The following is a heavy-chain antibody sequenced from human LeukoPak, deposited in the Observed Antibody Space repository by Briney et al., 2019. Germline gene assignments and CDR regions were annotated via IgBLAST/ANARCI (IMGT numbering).Heavy chain of an antibody. D-gene: IGHD6-13*01. Sequence: SETLSLTCSVAGDCINYPWTWIRQPPGKGLEWIGDVYNSGTTSYNPPLTGRATISVDRSKNHLSLRLTSVTAADTAVYYCARLSRIAAAGAYDYHSLDVWGQGTTVTVSS. CDR1: GDCINYP. V-gene: IGHV4-59*13. CDR3: ARLSRIAAAGAYDYHSLDV. J-gene: IGHJ6*02. CDR2: VYNSGTT.